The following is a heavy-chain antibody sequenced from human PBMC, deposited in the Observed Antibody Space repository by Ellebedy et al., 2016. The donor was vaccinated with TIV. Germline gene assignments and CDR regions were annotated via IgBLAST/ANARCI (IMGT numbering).Heavy chain of an antibody. V-gene: IGHV5-51*01. J-gene: IGHJ4*02. CDR1: GYSFTSYW. Sequence: GGSLRLXXKGSGYSFTSYWIGWVRQMPGKGLEWMGIIYPGDSDTRYSPSFQGQVTISADKSISTAYLQWSSLKASDTAMYYCARLQGLGGATSLWGQGTLVTVSS. CDR2: IYPGDSDT. D-gene: IGHD1-26*01. CDR3: ARLQGLGGATSL.